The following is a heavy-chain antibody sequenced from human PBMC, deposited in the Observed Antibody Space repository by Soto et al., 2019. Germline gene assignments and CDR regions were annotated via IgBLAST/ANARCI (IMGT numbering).Heavy chain of an antibody. CDR1: GGSISTYY. J-gene: IGHJ4*02. CDR3: ARGGHCANGVCSALDY. D-gene: IGHD2-8*01. CDR2: IYYGGSA. V-gene: IGHV4-59*08. Sequence: QVQLRESGPGLVKPSETLSLTCTVSGGSISTYYWSWIRQPPGKGLEWIGYIYYGGSADYNPSLKSRVTISVVTSKKQFSLKLSSVTAADTAVYYCARGGHCANGVCSALDYWGQGTLVTVSS.